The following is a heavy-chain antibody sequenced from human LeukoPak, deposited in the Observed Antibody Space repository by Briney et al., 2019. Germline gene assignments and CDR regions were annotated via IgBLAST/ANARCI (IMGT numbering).Heavy chain of an antibody. D-gene: IGHD2-15*01. V-gene: IGHV3-21*04. J-gene: IGHJ4*02. CDR1: GFTFNNYA. CDR2: ISSSSSYI. CDR3: ARDQSPCSGGSCYCDY. Sequence: PGGSLRLSCAASGFTFNNYAMTWVRQAPGKGLEWVSSISSSSSYIYYADSVKGRFTISRDNAKNSLYLQMNSLRAEDTAVYYCARDQSPCSGGSCYCDYWGQGTLVTVSS.